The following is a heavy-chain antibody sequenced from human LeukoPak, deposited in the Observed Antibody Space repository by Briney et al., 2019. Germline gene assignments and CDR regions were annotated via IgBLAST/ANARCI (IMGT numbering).Heavy chain of an antibody. V-gene: IGHV4-59*08. Sequence: ASETLSLTCAVSGGSIYRHYWGWIRQPPGKGLEWIGDMYYKGHTNYHPSLKSRVTISLDTSKNNLSLTLTSVVAADTAIYYCMRRDTGWTYSDYWGQGILVTVSS. J-gene: IGHJ4*02. CDR1: GGSIYRHY. CDR3: MRRDTGWTYSDY. D-gene: IGHD6-19*01. CDR2: MYYKGHT.